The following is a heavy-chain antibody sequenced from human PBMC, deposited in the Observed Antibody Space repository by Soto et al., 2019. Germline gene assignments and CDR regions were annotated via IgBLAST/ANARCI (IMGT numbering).Heavy chain of an antibody. Sequence: QVQLAQSANEVKKPGASVRVSCKAAGYTFIRYGIAWVRQAPGQGLEWMGWISPYNDYTVYAQKFQGRVSMTADTSTRPEYMNRRGLKCDDTAVYYCARGGYYDNSWGKLSHYGLDVWGQGTSVSVSS. CDR2: ISPYNDYT. CDR3: ARGGYYDNSWGKLSHYGLDV. J-gene: IGHJ6*02. CDR1: GYTFIRYG. D-gene: IGHD3-16*01. V-gene: IGHV1-18*01.